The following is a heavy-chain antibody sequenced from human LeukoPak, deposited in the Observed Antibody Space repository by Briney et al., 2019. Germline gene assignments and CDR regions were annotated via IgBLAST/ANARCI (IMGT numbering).Heavy chain of an antibody. V-gene: IGHV1-2*02. CDR2: INPNSGGT. J-gene: IGHJ6*02. CDR1: GYTFTGYY. Sequence: ASVKVSCKASGYTFTGYYMPWVRQAPGQGLEWMGWINPNSGGTNYAQKFQGRVTMTRDTSISTAYMELSRLRSDDTAVYYCAREVLYCTNGVCYTALGYYYYGMDVWGQGTTVTVSS. D-gene: IGHD2-8*01. CDR3: AREVLYCTNGVCYTALGYYYYGMDV.